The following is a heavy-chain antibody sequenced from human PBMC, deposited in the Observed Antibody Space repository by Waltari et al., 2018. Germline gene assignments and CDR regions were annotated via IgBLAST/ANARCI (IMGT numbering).Heavy chain of an antibody. Sequence: QVQLVQSGAEVKKPGASVKVSCKVSGYTLTELSMHWVRKAPGKGLEWMGGFDPGDGETIYAQKFQGRVTMTEDTSTDTAYMELSSLRSEDTAVYYCATDLAVIAAAGTNFDYWGQGTLVTVSS. CDR1: GYTLTELS. D-gene: IGHD6-13*01. CDR3: ATDLAVIAAAGTNFDY. J-gene: IGHJ4*02. V-gene: IGHV1-24*01. CDR2: FDPGDGET.